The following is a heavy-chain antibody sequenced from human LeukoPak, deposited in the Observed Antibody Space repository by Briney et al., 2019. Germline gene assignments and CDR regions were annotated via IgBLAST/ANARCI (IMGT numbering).Heavy chain of an antibody. CDR3: ARLSELRDFDY. V-gene: IGHV3-21*04. Sequence: PGGSLRLSCAASGFTFSSYSMNWVRQAPGKGLEWVSSISSSSSYIYYADSVKGRFTISRDNAKNSLYLQTNSLRAEDTAVYYCARLSELRDFDYWGQGTLVTVSS. J-gene: IGHJ4*02. CDR2: ISSSSSYI. CDR1: GFTFSSYS. D-gene: IGHD5-24*01.